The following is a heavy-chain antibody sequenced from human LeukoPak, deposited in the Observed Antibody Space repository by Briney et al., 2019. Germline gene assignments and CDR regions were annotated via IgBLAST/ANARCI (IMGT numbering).Heavy chain of an antibody. Sequence: GSLRLSCAASGFIFSAYWMAWVRQAPGKGLEWVANIKLDGSEMYYVDSVKGRFTISRDNAKNSLYLQMNSLRAEDTAVYYCARDLARDYVWGSYRPGNYFDYWGQGTLVTVSS. CDR3: ARDLARDYVWGSYRPGNYFDY. CDR1: GFIFSAYW. V-gene: IGHV3-7*03. J-gene: IGHJ4*02. D-gene: IGHD3-16*02. CDR2: IKLDGSEM.